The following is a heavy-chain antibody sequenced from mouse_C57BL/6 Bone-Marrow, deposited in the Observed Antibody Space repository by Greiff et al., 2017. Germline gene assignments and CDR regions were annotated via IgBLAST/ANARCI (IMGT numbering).Heavy chain of an antibody. CDR1: GYTFTDYE. CDR2: IDPETGGT. CDR3: TLYGSYYFDY. V-gene: IGHV1-15*01. Sequence: VQLQQSGAELVRPGASVTMSCKASGYTFTDYEMNWVKQTPVHGLEWIGAIDPETGGTAYNQKFKGKATLTADPSSSTAYMELRSLTSEDAAVYYCTLYGSYYFDYWGKGTTLTVSS. J-gene: IGHJ2*01. D-gene: IGHD1-1*01.